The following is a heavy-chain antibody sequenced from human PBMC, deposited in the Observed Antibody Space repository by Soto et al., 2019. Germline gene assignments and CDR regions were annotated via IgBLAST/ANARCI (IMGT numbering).Heavy chain of an antibody. CDR3: ATPRRGTQVYGY. CDR1: GITLSNAW. Sequence: EVQLVESGGGLVKPGGSLRLSCAASGITLSNAWMTWVRQAPGKGLEWVGRIKSKADGSTTEYGSPVKDRFIITRDDSKNPLDLQMHSLKPEDPAVYYCATPRRGTQVYGYWGQGPLAPSPQ. J-gene: IGHJ4*02. D-gene: IGHD3-16*01. CDR2: IKSKADGSTT. V-gene: IGHV3-15*01.